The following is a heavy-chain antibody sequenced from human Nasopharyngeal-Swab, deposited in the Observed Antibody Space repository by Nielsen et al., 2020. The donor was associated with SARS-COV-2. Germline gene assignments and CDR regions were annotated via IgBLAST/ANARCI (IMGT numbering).Heavy chain of an antibody. J-gene: IGHJ6*02. Sequence: GESLKITCAASGFTFDDHAMHWVRQAPGKGLEWVSVMYSDDRTDYSDSVRGRFTVSRDNSKNTLYLQMNGLRAEDTAVYYCARGAYRLLDVWGQGTPVTVS. CDR1: GFTFDDHA. D-gene: IGHD3-16*01. V-gene: IGHV3-53*01. CDR3: ARGAYRLLDV. CDR2: MYSDDRT.